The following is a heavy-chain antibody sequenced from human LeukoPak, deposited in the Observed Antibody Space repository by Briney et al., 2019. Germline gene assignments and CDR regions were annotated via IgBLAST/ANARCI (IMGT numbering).Heavy chain of an antibody. V-gene: IGHV1-69*04. Sequence: ASVKVSCKASGGTFSSDAISWVRQAPGQGLEWMGRIIPILGIANYAQKFQGRVTITADKSTSTAYMELSSLNSEDTAVYYCAPDCSSTSCHFDPWGQGTLVTVSS. CDR3: APDCSSTSCHFDP. J-gene: IGHJ5*02. D-gene: IGHD2-2*01. CDR2: IIPILGIA. CDR1: GGTFSSDA.